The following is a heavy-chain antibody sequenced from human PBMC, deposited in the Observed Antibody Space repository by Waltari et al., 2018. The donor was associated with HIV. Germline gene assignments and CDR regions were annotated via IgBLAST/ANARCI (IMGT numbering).Heavy chain of an antibody. CDR1: GFGFRDFY. CDR3: ARVGSYYKWGYFDY. D-gene: IGHD3-10*01. J-gene: IGHJ4*02. Sequence: QEQVVESGGGLVKPGGSLRLSCVASGFGFRDFYMTWIRQAPGRGLEWVSYISTSGRTMYYADSVKGRFTISRDNAKNSLYLQMNSLRAEDTAVYYCARVGSYYKWGYFDYWGQGTLVTVSS. V-gene: IGHV3-11*01. CDR2: ISTSGRTM.